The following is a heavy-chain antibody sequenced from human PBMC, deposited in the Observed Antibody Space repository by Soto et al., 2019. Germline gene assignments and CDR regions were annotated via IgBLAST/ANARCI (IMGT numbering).Heavy chain of an antibody. D-gene: IGHD3-16*01. V-gene: IGHV4-34*01. CDR1: GGSFSTYYY. CDR2: INHSGST. CDR3: ARVKYYDYIWGSSISFPIDY. Sequence: QVQLRQWGARLLKPSETLSLTCAVYGGSFSTYYYWSWIRQPPGKGLVWIGEINHSGSTNHNPSLKSRVIISVDTSKNQCSLKLSSVPAADTAVYYCARVKYYDYIWGSSISFPIDYWGQGTLVTVSS. J-gene: IGHJ4*02.